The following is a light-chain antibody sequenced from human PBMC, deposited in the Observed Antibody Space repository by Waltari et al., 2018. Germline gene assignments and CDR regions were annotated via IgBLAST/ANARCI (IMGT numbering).Light chain of an antibody. CDR1: QSVSRA. Sequence: EIVLTQSPGTLSLSLGERATLSWRASQSVSRALAWYQQKPGQAPRLLIYGASTRATDIPDRFSGSGSGTDFSLTISRLEPDDFAVYYCQHYLRLPVTFGQGTTVEI. V-gene: IGKV3-20*01. J-gene: IGKJ1*01. CDR2: GAS. CDR3: QHYLRLPVT.